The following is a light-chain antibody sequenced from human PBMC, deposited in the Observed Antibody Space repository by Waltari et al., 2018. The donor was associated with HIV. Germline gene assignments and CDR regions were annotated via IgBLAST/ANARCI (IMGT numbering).Light chain of an antibody. CDR2: ENN. CDR3: GTWDSTWV. V-gene: IGLV1-51*02. J-gene: IGLJ2*01. CDR1: ISNMHDQS. Sequence: QSVLTQPPSVSAAPGQRVTISCSGRISNMHDQSVSWYQQFPGTAPKLLRYENNRRPSGIPDRFSASKSGASATLVITGVQPGDEGDYYCGTWDSTWVFGGGTSLTVL.